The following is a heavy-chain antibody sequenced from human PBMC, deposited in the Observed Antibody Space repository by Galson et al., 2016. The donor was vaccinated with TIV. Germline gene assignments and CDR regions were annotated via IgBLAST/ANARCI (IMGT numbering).Heavy chain of an antibody. D-gene: IGHD3-16*01. CDR3: ARVSPDSRGGSGMAV. V-gene: IGHV1-69*04. J-gene: IGHJ6*02. CDR1: GATFSSYA. Sequence: SVKVSCKASGATFSSYAISWVRQAPGQGLEWMGRIIPILGVTNHAHNFQGRVTITADKSTSTVYMDLSNLRSEDTAVYFCARVSPDSRGGSGMAVWGQGTTVTVSS. CDR2: IIPILGVT.